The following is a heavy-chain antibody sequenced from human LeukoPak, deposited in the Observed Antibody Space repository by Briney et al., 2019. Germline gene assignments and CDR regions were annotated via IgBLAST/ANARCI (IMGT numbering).Heavy chain of an antibody. CDR3: VKDKDSRSWYPFDY. Sequence: GRSLRLSCAASGFTFSSFGMHWVRQAPGKGLEWVAVISYDGSNQYYADSVKGRFTISRDNSKNTLYLQMNSLRAEDTAVYYCVKDKDSRSWYPFDYWDQGTLVTVSS. J-gene: IGHJ4*02. D-gene: IGHD6-13*01. V-gene: IGHV3-30*18. CDR2: ISYDGSNQ. CDR1: GFTFSSFG.